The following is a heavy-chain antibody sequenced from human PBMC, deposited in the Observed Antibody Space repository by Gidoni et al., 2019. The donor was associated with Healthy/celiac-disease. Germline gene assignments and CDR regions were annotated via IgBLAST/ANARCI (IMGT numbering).Heavy chain of an antibody. V-gene: IGHV4-39*01. Sequence: QLQLQESGPGLVKPSETLSLTCTVSGGSISRSSYYWGWIRQPPGKGLEWIGSIYYSGSTYYNPSLKSRVTISVDTSKNQFSLKLSSVTAADTAVYYCARQDVTGTTSWFDPWGQGTLVTVSS. CDR1: GGSISRSSYY. J-gene: IGHJ5*02. CDR2: IYYSGST. CDR3: ARQDVTGTTSWFDP. D-gene: IGHD1-7*01.